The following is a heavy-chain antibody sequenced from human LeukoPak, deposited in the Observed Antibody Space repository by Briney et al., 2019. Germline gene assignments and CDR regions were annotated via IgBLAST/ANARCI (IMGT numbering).Heavy chain of an antibody. D-gene: IGHD6-13*01. Sequence: SETLSLTCTVSGGSISSYYWSWIRQPPGKGLEWIGYIYYSGSTNYNPSLKSRVTISVDTSKNQFSLKLSSVTAADTAVYYCVRGWSGGSALGYWGQGTLVTVSS. J-gene: IGHJ4*02. CDR1: GGSISSYY. CDR2: IYYSGST. CDR3: VRGWSGGSALGY. V-gene: IGHV4-59*01.